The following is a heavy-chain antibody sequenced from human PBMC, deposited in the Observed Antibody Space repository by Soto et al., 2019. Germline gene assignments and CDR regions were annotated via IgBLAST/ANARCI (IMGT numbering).Heavy chain of an antibody. CDR3: ARSYSSGWEFDY. CDR2: ISSTGRTI. CDR1: GFTFSNYF. V-gene: IGHV3-11*01. J-gene: IGHJ4*02. D-gene: IGHD6-19*01. Sequence: AGGSLRLSCGASGFTFSNYFMSWFRQAPGKGLEWVSYISSTGRTIYYADSVKGRFTVSRDNAQNSLSLKLNGLRVEDTAVYYCARSYSSGWEFDYWGQGTQVTVSS.